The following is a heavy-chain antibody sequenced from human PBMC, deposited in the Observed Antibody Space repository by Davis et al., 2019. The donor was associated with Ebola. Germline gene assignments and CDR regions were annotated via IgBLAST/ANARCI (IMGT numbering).Heavy chain of an antibody. D-gene: IGHD6-13*01. CDR2: IYHSGST. Sequence: MPSETLSLTCAVSGGSISSSNWWRWVRQPPGKGLEWIGEIYHSGSTNYNPSLKSRVTISVDTSKNQFSLKLSSVTAADTAVYYCARTGRYSSSWAPNWFDPWGQGTLVTVSS. CDR1: GGSISSSNW. CDR3: ARTGRYSSSWAPNWFDP. V-gene: IGHV4-4*02. J-gene: IGHJ5*02.